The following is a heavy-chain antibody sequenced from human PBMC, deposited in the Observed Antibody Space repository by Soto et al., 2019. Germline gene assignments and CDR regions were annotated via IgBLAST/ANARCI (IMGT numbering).Heavy chain of an antibody. CDR2: IKQDGSEK. Sequence: QAGGSLRLSCAASGFTFSSYWMSWVRQAPGKGLEWVANIKQDGSEKYYVDSVKGRFTISRDNAKNSLYLQMNSLRAEDTAVYYCARMDYYVSGSYYPDAFDIWGQGTMVTVS. CDR1: GFTFSSYW. CDR3: ARMDYYVSGSYYPDAFDI. V-gene: IGHV3-7*01. D-gene: IGHD3-10*01. J-gene: IGHJ3*02.